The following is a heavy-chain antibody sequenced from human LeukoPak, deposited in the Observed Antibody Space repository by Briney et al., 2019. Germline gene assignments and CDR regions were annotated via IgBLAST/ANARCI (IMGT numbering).Heavy chain of an antibody. CDR3: AREGGEPSGDVDAFDI. CDR2: LYYSGST. J-gene: IGHJ3*02. V-gene: IGHV4-59*01. D-gene: IGHD3-10*01. Sequence: SETLSLTCTVSGGSISGYYWSWIRQPPGKGLECIGYLYYSGSTNYNPSLKSRVTISVDTSKNQFSLKLSSVTAADTAVYYCAREGGEPSGDVDAFDIWGQGTMVTVSS. CDR1: GGSISGYY.